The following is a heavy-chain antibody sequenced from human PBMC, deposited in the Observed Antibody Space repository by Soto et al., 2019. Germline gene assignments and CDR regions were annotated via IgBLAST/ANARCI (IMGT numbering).Heavy chain of an antibody. D-gene: IGHD2-15*01. V-gene: IGHV4-34*01. J-gene: IGHJ3*02. Sequence: QVQLQQWGAGLLKPSETLSLTCAVYGGSFSGYYWSWIRQPPGEGLEWIGEINHSGSTNYNPSLKSRVTISLDTSKNQFSLKLSSVTAADTAVYYCARGKMVVVVAVSDAFDIWGQGTMVTVSS. CDR3: ARGKMVVVVAVSDAFDI. CDR1: GGSFSGYY. CDR2: INHSGST.